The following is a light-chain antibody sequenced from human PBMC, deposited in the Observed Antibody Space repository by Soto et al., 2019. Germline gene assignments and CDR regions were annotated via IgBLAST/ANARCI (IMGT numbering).Light chain of an antibody. CDR1: SSDVGGYNY. CDR3: SSYTSSSTEV. J-gene: IGLJ1*01. CDR2: DVS. V-gene: IGLV2-14*01. Sequence: QSALTQPASVSGSPGQSITISCTGTSSDVGGYNYVSWYQQYPGKAPKLMIYDVSTRPSGVSNRFSGSKSGNTASLTISGLQAEDEAYYYCSSYTSSSTEVFGTGTKVTVL.